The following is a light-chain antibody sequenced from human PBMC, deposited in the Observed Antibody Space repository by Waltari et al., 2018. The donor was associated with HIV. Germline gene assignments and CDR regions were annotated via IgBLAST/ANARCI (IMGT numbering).Light chain of an antibody. CDR2: DNN. CDR1: SSNIGKNY. CDR3: GTWDSSLSAGV. J-gene: IGLJ2*01. Sequence: QSVLTQPPSVSAAPGEKVTISCSGSSSNIGKNYVSWYQQLPGTAPKLLIYDNNERPSGMPDRFAGSKSGTSATLGITGLQTGDEADYYCGTWDSSLSAGVFGGGTKLTVL. V-gene: IGLV1-51*01.